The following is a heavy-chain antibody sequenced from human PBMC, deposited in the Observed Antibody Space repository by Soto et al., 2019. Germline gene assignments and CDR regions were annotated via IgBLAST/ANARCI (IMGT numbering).Heavy chain of an antibody. CDR1: GYTFTSYA. D-gene: IGHD2-2*01. CDR2: INAGNGNT. V-gene: IGHV1-3*01. CDR3: ARYCSSTSCLQLGDYYYGMDV. Sequence: GASVKVSCKASGYTFTSYAMHWVRQAPGQRLEWRGWINAGNGNTKYSQKFQGRVTITRDTSASTAYMELSSLRSEDTAVYYCARYCSSTSCLQLGDYYYGMDVWGQGTTVTVSS. J-gene: IGHJ6*02.